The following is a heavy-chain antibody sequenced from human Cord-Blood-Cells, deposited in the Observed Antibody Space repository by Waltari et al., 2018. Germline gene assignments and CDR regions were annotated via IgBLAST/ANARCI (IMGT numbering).Heavy chain of an antibody. J-gene: IGHJ4*02. Sequence: EVQLVESGGGLVKPGGSLSLPWAASAFSFSSYSMNGFRTAPGKGLDWVSSISCSSSYIYYADSVKGRFTISRDNAKNSLYLQMNSLRAEDTAVYYCARDTYYGDYDYWGQGTLVTVSS. CDR1: AFSFSSYS. V-gene: IGHV3-21*01. CDR3: ARDTYYGDYDY. D-gene: IGHD4-17*01. CDR2: ISCSSSYI.